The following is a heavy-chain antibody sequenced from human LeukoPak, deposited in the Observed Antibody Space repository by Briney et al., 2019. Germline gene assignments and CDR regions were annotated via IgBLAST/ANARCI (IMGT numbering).Heavy chain of an antibody. Sequence: GGSLRLSCAASGFTFSSYSMNWVRQAPGKGLEWVSYISSSSSTIYYADSVKGRFTISRDNAKNSLYLQMNSLRDEDTAVYCCARDPSRCSGGSCYSDPDYWGQGTLVTVSS. J-gene: IGHJ4*02. CDR3: ARDPSRCSGGSCYSDPDY. CDR2: ISSSSSTI. V-gene: IGHV3-48*02. D-gene: IGHD2-15*01. CDR1: GFTFSSYS.